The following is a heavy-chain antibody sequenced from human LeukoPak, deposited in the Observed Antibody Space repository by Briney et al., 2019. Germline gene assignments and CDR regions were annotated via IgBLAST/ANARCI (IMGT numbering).Heavy chain of an antibody. V-gene: IGHV4-61*01. CDR1: GGSISSSSYY. Sequence: SETLSLTCTVSGGSISSSSYYWGWIRQPPGKGLEWIGYISSIGSTNYNPSLKSRVTISVDTSKNQFSLKLTSVTAADTAVYFCARDPTTVTKGLDIWGQGTMVTVSS. J-gene: IGHJ3*02. CDR2: ISSIGST. CDR3: ARDPTTVTKGLDI. D-gene: IGHD4-17*01.